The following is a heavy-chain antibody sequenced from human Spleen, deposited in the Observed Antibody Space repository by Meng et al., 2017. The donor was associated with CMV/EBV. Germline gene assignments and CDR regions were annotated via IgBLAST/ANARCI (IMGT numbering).Heavy chain of an antibody. CDR1: RGSISTYY. V-gene: IGHV4-34*01. CDR2: IDHSGST. CDR3: ARGRSSLGWFDP. Sequence: LPCAVNRGSISTYYWRWIRQAPGEGLEWIGAIDHSGSTNYHPSLKSRVTISVDTPRKQFSLKLRSVTAADTAVYYCARGRSSLGWFDPWGQGSLVTVSS. J-gene: IGHJ5*02.